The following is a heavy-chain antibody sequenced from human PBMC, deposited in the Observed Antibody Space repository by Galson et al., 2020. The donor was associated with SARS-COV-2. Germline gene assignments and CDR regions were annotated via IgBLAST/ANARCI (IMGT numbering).Heavy chain of an antibody. V-gene: IGHV3-7*01. J-gene: IGHJ4*02. CDR3: ARGSTYNGDWFGYYFDS. Sequence: GGSLSLPCAASGFAFSSSWMTWVRQAPGQGPAWVANINQDGSERYYVDSVKGRITISRDNAKNSLYLQMSSLTAEDTAVYYCARGSTYNGDWFGYYFDSLGQGSLVTVSS. D-gene: IGHD3-9*01. CDR1: GFAFSSSW. CDR2: INQDGSER.